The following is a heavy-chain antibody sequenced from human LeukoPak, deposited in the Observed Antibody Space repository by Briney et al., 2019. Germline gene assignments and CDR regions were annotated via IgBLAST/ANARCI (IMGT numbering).Heavy chain of an antibody. Sequence: ASVKVSCKTSGYTFTAYYMHWVRQAPGQGLEWMGWINPNSGGTNYAQKFQGRVTMTRDTSISTAYMELSRLRSDDTAVYYCARLESGDKYYFDYWGQGTLVTVSS. D-gene: IGHD3-10*01. J-gene: IGHJ4*02. CDR3: ARLESGDKYYFDY. CDR2: INPNSGGT. CDR1: GYTFTAYY. V-gene: IGHV1-2*02.